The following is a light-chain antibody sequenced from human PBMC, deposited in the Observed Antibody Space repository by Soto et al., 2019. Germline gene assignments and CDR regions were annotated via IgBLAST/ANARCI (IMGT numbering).Light chain of an antibody. CDR3: QQRNNWPPKFT. Sequence: EIVLTQSPATLSLSPGERATLSCRASQSVSSYLAWYQQKPGQAPRLLIYDASNRATDIPARFSGSGSGTAFPLTSSSLEPEDFAVYYGQQRNNWPPKFTFGPGTKVYIK. V-gene: IGKV3-11*01. CDR2: DAS. CDR1: QSVSSY. J-gene: IGKJ3*01.